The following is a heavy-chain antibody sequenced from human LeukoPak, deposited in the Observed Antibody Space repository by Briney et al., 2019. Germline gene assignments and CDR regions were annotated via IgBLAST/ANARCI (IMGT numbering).Heavy chain of an antibody. CDR2: MYSGGST. V-gene: IGHV3-66*01. CDR3: ARAGPSSSWHQFDY. Sequence: GGSLRLSCAASGFTVSRNYMSWVRQAPGKGLEWVSVMYSGGSTYYADSVKGRFTISRDNSKNTLYLQMNSLRAEDTAVYYCARAGPSSSWHQFDYWGQGTLVTVSS. D-gene: IGHD6-13*01. J-gene: IGHJ4*02. CDR1: GFTVSRNY.